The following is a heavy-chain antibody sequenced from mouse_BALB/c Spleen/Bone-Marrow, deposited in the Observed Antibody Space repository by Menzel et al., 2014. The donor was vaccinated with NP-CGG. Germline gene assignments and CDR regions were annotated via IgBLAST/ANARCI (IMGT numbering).Heavy chain of an antibody. CDR2: ISDGGGST. J-gene: IGHJ1*01. CDR3: ARQGYYGSSYWFFDV. V-gene: IGHV5-12*01. D-gene: IGHD1-1*01. CDR1: GFTFSDYY. Sequence: EVKVEESGGVLVQPGGSLKLSCAPSGFTFSDYYMYWVRQTPEKRLEWVAHISDGGGSTYYPDTVKGRFTISRDNAKNTLYLQMSRLKSEDTAMYYCARQGYYGSSYWFFDVWGAGTTVTVSS.